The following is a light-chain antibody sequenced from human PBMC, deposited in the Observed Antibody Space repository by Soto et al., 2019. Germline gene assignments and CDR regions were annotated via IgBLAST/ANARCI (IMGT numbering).Light chain of an antibody. Sequence: DIVMTQSPDSLAVSLGERATINCKSSQSVLYSSDSNNYLAWYQQKPGQPPKLLIYWASTRESGVPDRFSGSGSGTDFTLTISSLQAEDAAIYYCQQYYSTPLAFGQGTKVEIK. CDR3: QQYYSTPLA. V-gene: IGKV4-1*01. CDR1: QSVLYSSDSNNY. CDR2: WAS. J-gene: IGKJ1*01.